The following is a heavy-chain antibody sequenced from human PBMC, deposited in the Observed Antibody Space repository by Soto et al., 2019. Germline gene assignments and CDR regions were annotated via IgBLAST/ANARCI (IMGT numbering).Heavy chain of an antibody. D-gene: IGHD1-1*01. V-gene: IGHV3-30*03. CDR1: GFTFNTYG. J-gene: IGHJ4*02. Sequence: QVQLVESGGGVVQPGRSLRLSCAASGFTFNTYGVHWVRQAPGKGLEWVALISSDATSKFYGDSVKGRFTISRDNPKNTLYLQMNSLRAEDTAVYYCAAHSEKYWNHFDSWGLGTLVTVSS. CDR2: ISSDATSK. CDR3: AAHSEKYWNHFDS.